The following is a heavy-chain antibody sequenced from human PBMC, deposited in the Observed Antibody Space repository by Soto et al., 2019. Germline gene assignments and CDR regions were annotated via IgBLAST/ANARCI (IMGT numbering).Heavy chain of an antibody. Sequence: QVQLVQSGAEVKKPGASVKVSCKASGYTFTSYGISWVRQAPVQGLEWMGWISAYNGNTNYAQKLQGRVTMTTNTSTSTAYMELRSRRSDETAVYYCARVGFLGYCSGGSCHYFDYWGQGTLVTVSS. CDR1: GYTFTSYG. V-gene: IGHV1-18*01. CDR2: ISAYNGNT. D-gene: IGHD2-15*01. CDR3: ARVGFLGYCSGGSCHYFDY. J-gene: IGHJ4*02.